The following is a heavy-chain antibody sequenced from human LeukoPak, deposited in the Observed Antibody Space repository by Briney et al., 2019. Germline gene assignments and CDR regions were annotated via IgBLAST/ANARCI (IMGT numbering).Heavy chain of an antibody. CDR1: GYSFTVCY. CDR2: VDPEDGET. V-gene: IGHV1-69-2*01. CDR3: ATTPYSGSYRPYYFDY. D-gene: IGHD1-26*01. Sequence: ASVKVCCNVSGYSFTVCYMHWVQQAPGKGLEWMGLVDPEDGETIYAEKFQGRVTITADTSTDTAYMELSSLRSEDTAVYYCATTPYSGSYRPYYFDYWGQGTLVTVSS. J-gene: IGHJ4*02.